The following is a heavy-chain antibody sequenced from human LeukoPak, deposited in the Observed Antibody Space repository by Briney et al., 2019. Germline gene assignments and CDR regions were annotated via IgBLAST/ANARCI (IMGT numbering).Heavy chain of an antibody. CDR3: ARDFWSGYYTVLFDY. D-gene: IGHD3-3*01. CDR2: ISSSSSTI. V-gene: IGHV3-48*01. J-gene: IGHJ4*02. Sequence: GGSLRLSCTASGFTFSSYSMNWVRQAPGKGLEWVSYISSSSSTIYYADSVKGRFTISRDNAKNSLYLQMNSLRAEDTAVYYCARDFWSGYYTVLFDYWGQGTLVTVSS. CDR1: GFTFSSYS.